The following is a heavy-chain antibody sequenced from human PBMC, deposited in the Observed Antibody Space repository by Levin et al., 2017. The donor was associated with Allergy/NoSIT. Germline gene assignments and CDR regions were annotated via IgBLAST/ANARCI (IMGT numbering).Heavy chain of an antibody. CDR3: TRFSSGLRSFDY. J-gene: IGHJ4*02. V-gene: IGHV3-73*01. CDR2: IRSKANSYAT. Sequence: GESLKISCAASGFTFSGSAMHWVRQASGKGLEWVGRIRSKANSYATAYAASVKGRFTISRDDSKNTAYLQMNSLKTEDTAVYYCTRFSSGLRSFDYWGQGTLVTVSS. CDR1: GFTFSGSA. D-gene: IGHD6-19*01.